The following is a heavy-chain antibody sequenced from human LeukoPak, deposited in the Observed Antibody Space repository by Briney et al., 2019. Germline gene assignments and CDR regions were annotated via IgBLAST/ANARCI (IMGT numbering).Heavy chain of an antibody. J-gene: IGHJ4*02. CDR3: ARQDGRALYYFDH. D-gene: IGHD5-24*01. CDR1: GYTFAGYW. CDR2: IYPGDSDT. V-gene: IGHV5-51*01. Sequence: GESLKISCKGSGYTFAGYWIAWVRQMPGKGPEWMGIIYPGDSDTRYSPPFQGQVTISADKSISTAYLQWSSLKASDTAMYYCARQDGRALYYFDHWGQGALVTVSS.